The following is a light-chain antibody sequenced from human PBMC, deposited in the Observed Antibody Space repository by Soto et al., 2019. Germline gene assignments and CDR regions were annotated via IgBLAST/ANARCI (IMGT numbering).Light chain of an antibody. CDR3: ATWDDSLNGFYV. Sequence: QSVLTQPPSASGTPGQGVTISCSGSTSNIGSNYVYWYQQLPGTAPKLLIYRNNQRPSGVPDRFSGSKSGTSASLAISGLRPDDEADYFCATWDDSLNGFYVFGTGTKVTV. CDR1: TSNIGSNY. V-gene: IGLV1-47*01. CDR2: RNN. J-gene: IGLJ1*01.